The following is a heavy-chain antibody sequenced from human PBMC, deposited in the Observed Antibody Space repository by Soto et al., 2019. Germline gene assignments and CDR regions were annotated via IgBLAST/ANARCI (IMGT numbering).Heavy chain of an antibody. Sequence: SETLSLTCNVYGGSFSGYYWSWIRQPPGKGLEWIGEINHSGSTNYNASLKSRVTISVGTSRNLFSLKLSSVTAADTAVYYCARLLPAARSLFDYWGQGTQVTVSS. CDR1: GGSFSGYY. J-gene: IGHJ4*02. CDR2: INHSGST. CDR3: ARLLPAARSLFDY. V-gene: IGHV4-34*01. D-gene: IGHD2-2*01.